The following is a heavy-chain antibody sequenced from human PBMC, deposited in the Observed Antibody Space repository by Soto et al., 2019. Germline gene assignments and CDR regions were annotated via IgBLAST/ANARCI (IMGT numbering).Heavy chain of an antibody. D-gene: IGHD6-19*01. CDR2: IYYSGST. J-gene: IGHJ5*02. V-gene: IGHV4-30-4*01. CDR3: ARERPDGCRLDP. Sequence: QVQLQESGPGLVKPSQTLSLTCTVSGGSISSGDYYWSWIRQPPGKGLEWIGYIYYSGSTYYNPSLKSRVTISVDTSKNQFSLRLSSVTAADTAMYYCARERPDGCRLDPWGQGTLVTVSS. CDR1: GGSISSGDYY.